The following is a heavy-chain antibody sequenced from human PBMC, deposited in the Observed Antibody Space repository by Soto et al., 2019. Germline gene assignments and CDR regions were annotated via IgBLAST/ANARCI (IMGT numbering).Heavy chain of an antibody. CDR3: ARDGITMGRGVVYYYGMDV. CDR2: IYYSGST. Sequence: SETLSLTCTVSGGSVSSGSYYWSWIRQPPGKGLEWIGYIYYSGSTNYNPSLKSRVTISVDTSKNQFSLKLSSVTAADTAVYYCARDGITMGRGVVYYYGMDVWGQGTTVTVSS. V-gene: IGHV4-61*01. CDR1: GGSVSSGSYY. J-gene: IGHJ6*02. D-gene: IGHD3-10*01.